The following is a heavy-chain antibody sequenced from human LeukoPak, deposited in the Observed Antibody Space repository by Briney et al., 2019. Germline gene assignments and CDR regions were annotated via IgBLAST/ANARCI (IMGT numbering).Heavy chain of an antibody. Sequence: GGSLRLPCAASGFTFSSYWMSWVRQAPGKGLEWVANIKQDGSEKYYVDSVKGRFTISRDNAKNSLYLQMNSLRAEDTAVYYCARDDCSSISCYHNWFDPWGQGTLVTVSS. CDR1: GFTFSSYW. CDR3: ARDDCSSISCYHNWFDP. D-gene: IGHD2-2*01. CDR2: IKQDGSEK. J-gene: IGHJ5*02. V-gene: IGHV3-7*01.